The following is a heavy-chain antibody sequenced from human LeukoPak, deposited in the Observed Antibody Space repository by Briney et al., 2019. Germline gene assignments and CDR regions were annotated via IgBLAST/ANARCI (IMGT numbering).Heavy chain of an antibody. CDR3: ARPRVRGVIIRGFDY. CDR2: IYSSGST. D-gene: IGHD3-10*01. Sequence: PSETLSLTCTVSGGSISSYYWSWIRQPAGKGLEWLGRIYSSGSTNYNPSLKSRVTISVDTSKNQFSLKLSSVTAADTAVYYCARPRVRGVIIRGFDYWGQGTLVTVSS. V-gene: IGHV4-4*07. CDR1: GGSISSYY. J-gene: IGHJ4*01.